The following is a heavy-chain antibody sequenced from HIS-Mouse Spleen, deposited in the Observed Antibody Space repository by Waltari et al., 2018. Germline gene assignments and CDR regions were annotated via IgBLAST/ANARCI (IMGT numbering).Heavy chain of an antibody. Sequence: QVQLVQSGAEVKKPGASVKVSCKASGYTFTSYDINWVRQATGQGLEWMGWMNPNSGNTGYAQKFQGRVTMTRNTSISTAYMELSSLRSEDTAVYYCAREGIAAAGGGWYFDLWGRGTLVTVSS. V-gene: IGHV1-8*01. J-gene: IGHJ2*01. D-gene: IGHD6-13*01. CDR3: AREGIAAAGGGWYFDL. CDR2: MNPNSGNT. CDR1: GYTFTSYD.